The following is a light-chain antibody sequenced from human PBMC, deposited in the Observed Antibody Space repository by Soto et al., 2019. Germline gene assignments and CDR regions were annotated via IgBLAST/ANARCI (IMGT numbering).Light chain of an antibody. V-gene: IGKV3D-20*01. CDR3: QYYGSSLRT. CDR2: DAS. J-gene: IGKJ1*01. Sequence: EVVLTQSPGTLSVSPGERVTLSCGASQSVRVSQLAWYQHKPGLAPRLLMSDASIRATGIPDRFSGSGSGTDFTLTISRLEPEDSAVYYCQYYGSSLRTFGQGTKADIK. CDR1: QSVRVSQ.